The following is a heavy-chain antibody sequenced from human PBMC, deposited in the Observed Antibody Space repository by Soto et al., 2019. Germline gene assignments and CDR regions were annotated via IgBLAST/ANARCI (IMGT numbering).Heavy chain of an antibody. V-gene: IGHV6-1*01. CDR2: TYYRSKWYN. CDR1: GDSVSSNSAA. Sequence: SQTLSLTCAISGDSVSSNSAAWNWIRQSPSRGLEWLGRTYYRSKWYNDYAVSVKSRITINPDTSKNQFSLQLNSVTPEDTAVYYCARGLGYSSSWVLGYYYYGMDVWGQGTTVTVSS. J-gene: IGHJ6*02. D-gene: IGHD6-13*01. CDR3: ARGLGYSSSWVLGYYYYGMDV.